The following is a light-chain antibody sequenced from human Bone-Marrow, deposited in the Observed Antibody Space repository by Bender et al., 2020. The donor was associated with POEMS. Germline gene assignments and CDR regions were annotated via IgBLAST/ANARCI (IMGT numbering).Light chain of an antibody. CDR3: ASWDDSLNGFYV. Sequence: QSALTQPASVSGSPGQSITISCTGASSDVGAYNLVSWYQQHPGKAPKLLIYEVRKRPSGVSNRFSGSKSDNTASLAISGLQSEDEADYYCASWDDSLNGFYVFGTGTKVAVL. CDR1: SSDVGAYNL. J-gene: IGLJ1*01. CDR2: EVR. V-gene: IGLV2-14*02.